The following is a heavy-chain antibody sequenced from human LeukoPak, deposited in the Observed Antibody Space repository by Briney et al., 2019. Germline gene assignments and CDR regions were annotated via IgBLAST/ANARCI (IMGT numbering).Heavy chain of an antibody. V-gene: IGHV4-59*08. CDR3: ARHLPSSGYSLFDY. CDR2: IYYSGST. CDR1: GGSISSYY. J-gene: IGHJ4*02. D-gene: IGHD3-22*01. Sequence: KPSETLSLTCTVSGGSISSYYWSWIRQPPGKGLEWIGYIYYSGSTNYNPSLKCRVTISVDTSKNQFSLKLSSVTAADTAVYYCARHLPSSGYSLFDYWGQGTLVTVSS.